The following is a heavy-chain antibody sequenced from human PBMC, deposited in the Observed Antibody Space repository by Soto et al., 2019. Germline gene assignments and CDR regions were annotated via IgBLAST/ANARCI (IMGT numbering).Heavy chain of an antibody. CDR2: ISYSGST. D-gene: IGHD3-22*01. Sequence: SETLSLTCSVSGGSISSSNYFWGWIRQPRGKGLEWIGSISYSGSTYFNPSLKGRVTISVDASKNQFSLRLNSVAAADTAGYYGATEGQFYQNSGSGMDVWGQGTTVTVSS. V-gene: IGHV4-39*01. J-gene: IGHJ6*02. CDR3: ATEGQFYQNSGSGMDV. CDR1: GGSISSSNYF.